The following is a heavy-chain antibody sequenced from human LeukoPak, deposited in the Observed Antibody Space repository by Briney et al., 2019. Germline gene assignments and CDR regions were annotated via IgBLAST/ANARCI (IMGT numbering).Heavy chain of an antibody. CDR2: IYYSGST. V-gene: IGHV4-31*03. Sequence: PSETLSLTCTVSGGSISSGGYYWRWIRQHPGKGLEWIGYIYYSGSTYYNPSLKSRVTISVDTSKNQFSLKLSSVTAADTAVYYCARDVDLNWFDPWGQGTLVTVSS. D-gene: IGHD3/OR15-3a*01. CDR1: GGSISSGGYY. J-gene: IGHJ5*02. CDR3: ARDVDLNWFDP.